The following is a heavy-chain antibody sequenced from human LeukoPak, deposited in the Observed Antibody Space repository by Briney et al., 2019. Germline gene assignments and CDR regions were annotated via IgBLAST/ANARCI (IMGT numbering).Heavy chain of an antibody. D-gene: IGHD6-19*01. V-gene: IGHV3-21*01. Sequence: GGSLRLSCAASGFTFSSYSMNWVRQAPGKGLEWVSSISSSSSYIYYADSVKGRFTISRDNAKNSLYLQMNSLRAEDTAVYYCARGSSGWYGVSAFDIWGQGTMVTVSS. CDR2: ISSSSSYI. CDR1: GFTFSSYS. J-gene: IGHJ3*02. CDR3: ARGSSGWYGVSAFDI.